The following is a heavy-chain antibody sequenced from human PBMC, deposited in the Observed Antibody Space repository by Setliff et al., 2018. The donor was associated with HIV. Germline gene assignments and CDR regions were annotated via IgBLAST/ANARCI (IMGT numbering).Heavy chain of an antibody. CDR2: INPNNGDT. D-gene: IGHD3-10*01. V-gene: IGHV1-2*02. J-gene: IGHJ6*02. CDR3: ARVRRGKSIISTGGMDV. Sequence: ASVKVSCKASGYTFTDYFLHWVRQAPGQGLEWMGWINPNNGDTIYAQKFQGRVTVTRDTSINTAYMVLSSLKSDDTAMYCCARVRRGKSIISTGGMDVWGQGTTVTVSS. CDR1: GYTFTDYF.